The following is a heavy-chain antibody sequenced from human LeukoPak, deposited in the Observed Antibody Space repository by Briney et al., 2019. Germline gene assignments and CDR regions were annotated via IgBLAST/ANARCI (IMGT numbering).Heavy chain of an antibody. CDR3: ARTVGATGAFDI. CDR2: IGAYTGST. D-gene: IGHD1-26*01. J-gene: IGHJ3*02. CDR1: GYAFIKYG. Sequence: ASVKVSCKASGYAFIKYGLTWVRQAPGQGFEWMGWIGAYTGSTNYAQKLQGRVTMPTDPSTSTAYMDLRRLRSDDTAVYYCARTVGATGAFDIWGQGTMVIVSS. V-gene: IGHV1-18*01.